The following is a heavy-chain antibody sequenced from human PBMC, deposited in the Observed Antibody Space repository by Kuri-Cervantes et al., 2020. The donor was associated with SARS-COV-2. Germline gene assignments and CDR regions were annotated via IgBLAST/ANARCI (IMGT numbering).Heavy chain of an antibody. J-gene: IGHJ3*02. D-gene: IGHD2-2*01. CDR1: GYTLTELS. Sequence: ASVKVSCKVSGYTLTELSMHWVRQAPGKGLEWMGGFDPEDGETIYAQKFQGRVTITADKSTSTAYMELSSLRSEDTAVYYCARDGSDIVVVPAANDAFNIWGQGTMVTVSS. CDR2: FDPEDGET. CDR3: ARDGSDIVVVPAANDAFNI. V-gene: IGHV1-24*01.